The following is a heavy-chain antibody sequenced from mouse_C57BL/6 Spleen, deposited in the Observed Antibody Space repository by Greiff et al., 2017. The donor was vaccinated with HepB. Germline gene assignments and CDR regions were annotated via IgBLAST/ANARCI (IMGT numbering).Heavy chain of an antibody. CDR1: GYAFSSSW. CDR2: IYPGDGDT. D-gene: IGHD1-1*01. V-gene: IGHV1-82*01. J-gene: IGHJ4*01. Sequence: VQLQQSGPELVKPGASVKISCKASGYAFSSSWMNWVKQRPGKGLEWIGRIYPGDGDTNYNGKFKGKATLTADKSSSTAYMQLSSLTSEDSAVYFCATPTVVATDYAMDYWGQGTSVTVSS. CDR3: ATPTVVATDYAMDY.